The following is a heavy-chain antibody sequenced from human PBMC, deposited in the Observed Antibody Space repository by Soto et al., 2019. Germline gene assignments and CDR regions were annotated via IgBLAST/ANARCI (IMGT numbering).Heavy chain of an antibody. CDR2: VTGSGLST. CDR3: VKSKSGSYFAAFDV. Sequence: GGSLRLSCVVSGDSFSTYVMNWVRQAPGKGLEWVSGVTGSGLSTWYADSVKGRFTISRDNAKNTLFLEMNSLRADDAAVYYCVKSKSGSYFAAFDVWGQGTMVTVS. CDR1: GDSFSTYV. D-gene: IGHD1-26*01. J-gene: IGHJ3*01. V-gene: IGHV3-23*01.